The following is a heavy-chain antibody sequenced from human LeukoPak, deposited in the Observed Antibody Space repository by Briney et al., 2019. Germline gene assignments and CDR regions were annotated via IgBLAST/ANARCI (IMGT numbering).Heavy chain of an antibody. D-gene: IGHD6-6*01. Sequence: GGSLRLSCAASGFTFSSYSMNWVRQAPGKGLEWVSSISSSSSYIYYADSVKGRFTISRDNAKNSLYLQMNSLRAEDTAVYYCAREASEAKAFDIWGQGTMVTVSS. CDR1: GFTFSSYS. CDR2: ISSSSSYI. J-gene: IGHJ3*02. CDR3: AREASEAKAFDI. V-gene: IGHV3-21*01.